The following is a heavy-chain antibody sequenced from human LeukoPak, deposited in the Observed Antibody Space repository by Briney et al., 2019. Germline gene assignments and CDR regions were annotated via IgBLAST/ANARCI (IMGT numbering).Heavy chain of an antibody. Sequence: ASVRVSCKASGYTFTGYYMHWVRQAPGQGLEWMGWINPNSGGTNYAQKFQGRVTMTRDTSISTAYMQLSRLRSDDTAVYYCARDPCNTSCYYKWFDPWRQGTLVTVSS. V-gene: IGHV1-2*02. CDR3: ARDPCNTSCYYKWFDP. CDR1: GYTFTGYY. J-gene: IGHJ5*02. D-gene: IGHD2-2*01. CDR2: INPNSGGT.